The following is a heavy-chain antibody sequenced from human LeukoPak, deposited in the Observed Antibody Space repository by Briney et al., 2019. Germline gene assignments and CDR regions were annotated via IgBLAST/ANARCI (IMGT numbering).Heavy chain of an antibody. V-gene: IGHV3-33*01. D-gene: IGHD3-3*01. CDR3: ARGPAEVFGVVPVDY. CDR2: IWYDGSNK. J-gene: IGHJ4*02. Sequence: GGSLRLSCAASGFTFSSYGMHWVRQAPGKGLEWVAVIWYDGSNKYYADSVKGRFTISRDNSKNTLYLQMGSLRAEDMAVYYCARGPAEVFGVVPVDYWGQGTLVTVSS. CDR1: GFTFSSYG.